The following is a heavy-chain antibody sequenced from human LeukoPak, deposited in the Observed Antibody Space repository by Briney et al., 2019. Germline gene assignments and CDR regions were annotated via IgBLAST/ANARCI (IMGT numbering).Heavy chain of an antibody. CDR1: GGPISSYY. J-gene: IGHJ6*03. CDR3: ARARLELRQDYYYYMDV. CDR2: IYTSGST. D-gene: IGHD1-7*01. V-gene: IGHV4-4*07. Sequence: SETLSLTCTVSGGPISSYYWSWIRQPAGKGLEWIGRIYTSGSTNYNPSLKSRVTMSVDTSKNQFSLKLSSVTAADTAVYYCARARLELRQDYYYYMDVWGKGTTVTVSS.